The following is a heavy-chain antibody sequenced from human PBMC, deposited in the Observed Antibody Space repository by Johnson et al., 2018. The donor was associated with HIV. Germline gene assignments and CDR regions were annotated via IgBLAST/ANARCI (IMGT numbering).Heavy chain of an antibody. V-gene: IGHV3-13*01. CDR1: GFTFSSYD. CDR3: ARDRSRAFDI. Sequence: VQLVESGGGLAQPGGSLRLSCAASGFTFSSYDMHWVRQVTGRGLEWVSAIGPVGDTYYPGSVKGRFTISRENANNSLYLQMKSLRAGDTAVYYCARDRSRAFDIWCQGTMVTVSS. CDR2: IGPVGDT. J-gene: IGHJ3*02.